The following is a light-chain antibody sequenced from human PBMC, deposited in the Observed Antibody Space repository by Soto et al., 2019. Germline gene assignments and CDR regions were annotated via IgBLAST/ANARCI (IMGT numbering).Light chain of an antibody. CDR1: ETVNSY. J-gene: IGKJ3*01. Sequence: EIVLTQSPATLSLSPGERATLSCRASETVNSYLAWYQQKPGQAPRLLIYDVSKRATGIPARFSGSGSGTDFPLAISSLAPDDFAVYYCQHRSSWPFTFGPGTKVEIK. V-gene: IGKV3-11*01. CDR3: QHRSSWPFT. CDR2: DVS.